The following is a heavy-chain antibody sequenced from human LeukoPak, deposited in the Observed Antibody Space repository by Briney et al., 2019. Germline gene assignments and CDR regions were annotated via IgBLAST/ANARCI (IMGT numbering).Heavy chain of an antibody. D-gene: IGHD5-24*01. J-gene: IGHJ4*02. CDR3: ARDRGYGYNPYYFDY. CDR2: ISAYNGNT. Sequence: ASVKVSCKASGYTFTSYDINWVRQATGQGLEWMGWISAYNGNTNYAQKLQGRVTMTTDTSTSTAYMELRSLRSDDTAVYYCARDRGYGYNPYYFDYWGQGTLVIVSS. CDR1: GYTFTSYD. V-gene: IGHV1-18*01.